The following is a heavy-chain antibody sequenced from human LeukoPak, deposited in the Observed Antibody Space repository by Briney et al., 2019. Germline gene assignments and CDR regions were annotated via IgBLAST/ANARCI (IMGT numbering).Heavy chain of an antibody. CDR2: ISGSGGST. J-gene: IGHJ4*02. CDR3: AQDPREYGSY. CDR1: GFTFSNYA. V-gene: IGHV3-23*01. Sequence: PGGSLRLSCAASGFTFSNYAMSWVRQAPGKGLEWVSGISGSGGSTYYADSVKGRFTISRDNSENTLYLQMNSLRAEDTAVYYCAQDPREYGSYWGQGTLVTVSS. D-gene: IGHD2/OR15-2a*01.